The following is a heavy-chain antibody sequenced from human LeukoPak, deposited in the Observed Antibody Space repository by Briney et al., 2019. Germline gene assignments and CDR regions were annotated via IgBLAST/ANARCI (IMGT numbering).Heavy chain of an antibody. CDR2: INHSGST. V-gene: IGHV4-34*01. CDR3: ALRATYYDYVWGSYRKEVDY. CDR1: GGSSSGYY. D-gene: IGHD3-16*02. J-gene: IGHJ4*02. Sequence: SETLSLTCAVYGGSSSGYYWSWIRQPPGKGLGWIGEINHSGSTNYNPSLKSRVTISVDTSKNQFSLKLSSVTAADTAVYYCALRATYYDYVWGSYRKEVDYWGQGTLVTVSS.